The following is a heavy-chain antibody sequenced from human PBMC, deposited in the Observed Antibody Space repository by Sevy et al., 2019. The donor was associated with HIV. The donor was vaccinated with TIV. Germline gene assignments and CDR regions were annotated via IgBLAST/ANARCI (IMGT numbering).Heavy chain of an antibody. Sequence: GGSLRLSCVTSGFTLSNAWVSWVRQAPGKGLEWVGRIKSKADCGATGYAAPVKGRFTVSRDDSKNTLYFQMNSLRAEDTAVYYCATDIKGVGAFHVWGQGTMVTVSS. CDR1: GFTLSNAW. CDR2: IKSKADCGAT. J-gene: IGHJ3*01. CDR3: ATDIKGVGAFHV. D-gene: IGHD1-26*01. V-gene: IGHV3-15*01.